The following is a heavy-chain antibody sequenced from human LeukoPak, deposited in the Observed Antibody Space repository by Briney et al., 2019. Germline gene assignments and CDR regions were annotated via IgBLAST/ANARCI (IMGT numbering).Heavy chain of an antibody. D-gene: IGHD3-22*01. J-gene: IGHJ4*02. CDR1: GYTFTSYT. CDR3: ARRNNYYDSSGYYYYFDY. V-gene: IGHV1-3*01. CDR2: INAGDGNT. Sequence: ASVKVSCKASGYTFTSYTMHWVRQAPGQRLEWMGWINAGDGNTKYSQKFQGRVTITRDSSASTANMELSSLRSEDTAVYYCARRNNYYDSSGYYYYFDYWGQGTLVTVSS.